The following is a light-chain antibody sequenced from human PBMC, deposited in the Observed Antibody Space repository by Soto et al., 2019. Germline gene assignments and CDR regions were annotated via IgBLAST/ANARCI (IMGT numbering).Light chain of an antibody. Sequence: DIQMTQSPSSVSASVGDRVTITCRASQGISSWLAWYQQKPGKAPNLLIYAASSLHSGVPSRFSGSGYGTDFTFTISSLQPEDIATYYCQQYDNVFTFGQGTRLEIK. J-gene: IGKJ5*01. V-gene: IGKV1-12*01. CDR3: QQYDNVFT. CDR1: QGISSW. CDR2: AAS.